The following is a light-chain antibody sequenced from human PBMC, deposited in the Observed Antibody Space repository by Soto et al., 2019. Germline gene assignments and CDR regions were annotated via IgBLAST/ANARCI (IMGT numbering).Light chain of an antibody. CDR3: QQYGSSPPWT. CDR2: GAS. Sequence: EIVLTQSLCTLSLSPGERAILSCRANQSVSSSYLAWYQQKPGQAPRLLIYGASSRATGIPDRFSGSGSGTDFTLTISRLEPEDFAVYYCQQYGSSPPWTFGQGTKVEIK. CDR1: QSVSSSY. V-gene: IGKV3-20*01. J-gene: IGKJ1*01.